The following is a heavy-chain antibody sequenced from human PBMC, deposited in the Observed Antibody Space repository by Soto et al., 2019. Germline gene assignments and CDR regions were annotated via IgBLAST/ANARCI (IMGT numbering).Heavy chain of an antibody. Sequence: ASVKVSCKASGYTFTSYAMHWVRQAPGQRLEWMGWINAGNGNTKYSQKFQGRVTITRDTSASTAYMELSSLRSEDTAVYYCARSYYYDSSGYYYPSPIDYWGQGTLVTVSS. CDR2: INAGNGNT. CDR3: ARSYYYDSSGYYYPSPIDY. J-gene: IGHJ4*02. D-gene: IGHD3-22*01. CDR1: GYTFTSYA. V-gene: IGHV1-3*01.